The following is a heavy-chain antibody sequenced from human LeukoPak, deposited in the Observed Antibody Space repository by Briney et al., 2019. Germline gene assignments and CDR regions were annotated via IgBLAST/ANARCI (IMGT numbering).Heavy chain of an antibody. CDR3: AKDLALIVLMVYATGPEY. CDR2: ISGSGGST. D-gene: IGHD2-8*01. Sequence: GGSLRLSCAASGFTFSSYAMSWVRQAPGKGLEWVSAISGSGGSTYYADSVKGRFTISRDNSKSTLYLQMNSLRAEDTAVYYCAKDLALIVLMVYATGPEYWGQGTLVTVSS. J-gene: IGHJ4*02. CDR1: GFTFSSYA. V-gene: IGHV3-23*01.